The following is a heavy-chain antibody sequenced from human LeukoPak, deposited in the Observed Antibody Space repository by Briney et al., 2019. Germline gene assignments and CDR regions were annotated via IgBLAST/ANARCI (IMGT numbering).Heavy chain of an antibody. CDR3: ARDRDYYDSSGYGDGFDY. V-gene: IGHV1-69*13. J-gene: IGHJ4*02. CDR2: IIPIFGTA. D-gene: IGHD3-22*01. CDR1: GGTFSSYA. Sequence: ASVKVSCKASGGTFSSYAISWVRQAPGQRLEWMGGIIPIFGTANYAQKFQGRVTITADESTSTAYMELSSLRSENTAVYYCARDRDYYDSSGYGDGFDYWGQGILVTVSS.